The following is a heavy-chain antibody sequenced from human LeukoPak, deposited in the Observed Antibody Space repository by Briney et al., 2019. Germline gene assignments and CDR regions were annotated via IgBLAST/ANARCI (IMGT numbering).Heavy chain of an antibody. V-gene: IGHV3-74*01. Sequence: GGSLRLSCAASGFIFSNYWMHWVRQAPGKGLVWVSGINRDGGTTSYADSVKGRFTISRDNAKNSLYLQMNSLRAEDTAVYYCATGRYCSASTCYERVDYWGQGTLVTVSS. CDR1: GFIFSNYW. CDR2: INRDGGTT. CDR3: ATGRYCSASTCYERVDY. J-gene: IGHJ4*02. D-gene: IGHD2-15*01.